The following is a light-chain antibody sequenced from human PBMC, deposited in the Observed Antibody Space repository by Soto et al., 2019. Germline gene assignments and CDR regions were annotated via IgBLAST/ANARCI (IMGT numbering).Light chain of an antibody. CDR3: QQYGSSPRT. J-gene: IGKJ1*01. CDR1: QSVSSSY. V-gene: IGKV3-20*01. Sequence: EIALTQSPGTLSLSPGERATLSCRASQSVSSSYLAWYQQKPDQAPRLLIYGASSRATGIPDRFSRSGSGTDFTLTISRLEPEDFAVYYCQQYGSSPRTFGQGTKVEIK. CDR2: GAS.